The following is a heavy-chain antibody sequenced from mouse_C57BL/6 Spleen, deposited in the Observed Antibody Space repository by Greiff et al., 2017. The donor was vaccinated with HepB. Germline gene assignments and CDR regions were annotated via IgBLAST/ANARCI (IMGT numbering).Heavy chain of an antibody. CDR1: GYTFTSYW. V-gene: IGHV1-53*01. D-gene: IGHD1-1*01. J-gene: IGHJ2*01. CDR3: ARSLYYGRFDY. Sequence: VQLQQSGTELVKPGASVKLSCNASGYTFTSYWMHWVKQRPGQGLEWIGNINPSNGGTNYNEKFKSKATLTVDKSSSTAYMQLSSLTSEDSAVYYCARSLYYGRFDYWGQGTTLTVSS. CDR2: INPSNGGT.